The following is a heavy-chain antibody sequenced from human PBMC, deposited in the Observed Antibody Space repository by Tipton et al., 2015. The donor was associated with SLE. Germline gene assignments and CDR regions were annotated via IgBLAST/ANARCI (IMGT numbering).Heavy chain of an antibody. Sequence: TLSLTCTVSGGSISSSSYYWSWIRQPPGKGLEWIGYIYYSGSTNYNPSLKSRVTISVDTSKNQFSLKLSSVTAADTAVYYCARDLAIFGVVPFNYMDIWGKGTTVTVSS. CDR1: GGSISSSSYY. V-gene: IGHV4-61*01. CDR3: ARDLAIFGVVPFNYMDI. CDR2: IYYSGST. J-gene: IGHJ6*03. D-gene: IGHD3-3*01.